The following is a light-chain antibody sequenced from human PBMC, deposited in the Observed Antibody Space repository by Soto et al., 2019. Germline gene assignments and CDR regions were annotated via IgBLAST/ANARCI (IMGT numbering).Light chain of an antibody. CDR3: QQRSNWPRTWT. CDR1: QSVSSY. CDR2: DAS. V-gene: IGKV3-11*01. J-gene: IGKJ1*01. Sequence: EIVLTQSPATLSLSPGERATLSCRASQSVSSYLAWYQQKPGQAPRLLIYDASNRATGIPARFSGSGSGTDFTLTISSLETEDFAVYYCQQRSNWPRTWTFGQGTKVDIK.